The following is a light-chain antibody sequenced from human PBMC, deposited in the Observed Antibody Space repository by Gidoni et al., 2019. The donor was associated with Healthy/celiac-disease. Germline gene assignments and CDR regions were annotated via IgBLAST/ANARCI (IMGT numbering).Light chain of an antibody. V-gene: IGKV1-5*03. CDR2: KAS. Sequence: DIQMTQSPSTMSASVGDRVTITCRASQSISSWLAWYQQKPGKAPKLLLYKASSLESGVPSRFSGSGSGTEFTLTISSLQPDDFATYYCQQYNSYSYTFAQGTKLEIK. J-gene: IGKJ2*01. CDR1: QSISSW. CDR3: QQYNSYSYT.